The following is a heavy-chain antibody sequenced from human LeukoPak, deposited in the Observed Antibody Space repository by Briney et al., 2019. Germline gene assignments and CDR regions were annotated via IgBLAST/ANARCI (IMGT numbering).Heavy chain of an antibody. V-gene: IGHV3-30-3*01. CDR2: ISYDGSNK. D-gene: IGHD3-10*01. J-gene: IGHJ4*02. Sequence: GGSLRLSCAVSGFTFTNYVMTWVRQAPGKGLEWVAVISYDGSNKYYADSVKGRFTISRDNSKNTLYLQMNSLRAEDTAVYYCASYMVRGVISDYWGQGTLVTVSS. CDR3: ASYMVRGVISDY. CDR1: GFTFTNYV.